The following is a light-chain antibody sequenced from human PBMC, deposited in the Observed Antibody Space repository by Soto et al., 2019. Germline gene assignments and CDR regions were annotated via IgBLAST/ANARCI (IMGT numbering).Light chain of an antibody. CDR2: DAS. V-gene: IGKV3-11*01. CDR1: QSIRTY. CDR3: QQRIDWPLT. J-gene: IGKJ4*01. Sequence: EIVLTQSPATLSLSPGEGATLSCRASQSIRTYLGWYQQKPGQAPRLLIYDASNRATGIPARFSGCGSGTDFTLTISSLEPEDFAVYYCQQRIDWPLTFGGGTKVEIK.